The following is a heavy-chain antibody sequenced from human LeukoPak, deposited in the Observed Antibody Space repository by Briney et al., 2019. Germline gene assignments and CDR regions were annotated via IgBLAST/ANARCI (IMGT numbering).Heavy chain of an antibody. D-gene: IGHD4-23*01. Sequence: SETLSLTCTVSGGSISSYYWSWIRQPPGKGLEWIGYIYYSGSTNYNPSLKSRVTISVDTSKNQLSLKLTSVTAADTAVYYCARELGATVVNYGMDVWGQGTTVTVSS. V-gene: IGHV4-59*01. CDR2: IYYSGST. CDR1: GGSISSYY. J-gene: IGHJ6*02. CDR3: ARELGATVVNYGMDV.